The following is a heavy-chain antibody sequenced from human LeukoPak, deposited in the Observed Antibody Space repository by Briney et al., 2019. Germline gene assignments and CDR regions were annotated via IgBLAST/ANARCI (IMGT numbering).Heavy chain of an antibody. CDR3: ASQGRYCSGGSCYSPHYFDY. Sequence: SETLSLTRTVSGGSITSKTYYWGWVRQPPGKGLELIGSSYYSGSSYYNPSLKNRVTTAVDTSRSQFSLKMTSVTAADTAVYYCASQGRYCSGGSCYSPHYFDYWGQGALVAVSS. D-gene: IGHD2-15*01. CDR2: SYYSGSS. V-gene: IGHV4-39*01. J-gene: IGHJ4*02. CDR1: GGSITSKTYY.